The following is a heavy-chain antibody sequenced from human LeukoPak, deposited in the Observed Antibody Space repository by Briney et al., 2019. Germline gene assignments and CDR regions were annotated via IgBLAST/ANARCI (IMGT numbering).Heavy chain of an antibody. V-gene: IGHV3-30*03. CDR1: GFTFSSYG. CDR2: ISYDGSNK. J-gene: IGHJ4*02. CDR3: ASQSGSYSFEDY. D-gene: IGHD1-26*01. Sequence: GGSLRLSCAASGFTFSSYGMHWVRQAPGKGLEWEAVISYDGSNKYYADSVKGRFTISRDNSKNTLYLQMNSLRAEDTAVYYCASQSGSYSFEDYWGQGTLVTVSS.